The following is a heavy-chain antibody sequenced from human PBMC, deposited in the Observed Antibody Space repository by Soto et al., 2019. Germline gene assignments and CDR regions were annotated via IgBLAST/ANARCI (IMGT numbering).Heavy chain of an antibody. Sequence: PGGSLRLSCAAFGFKISSSSMNWVRQAPGRGLEWVAYISDSGSNTLYADSVKGRFTISRDNAKNSLYLQMNSLRAEDTAVYYCARDGYNPKSGYYYYGMDVWGQGTTVTVSS. J-gene: IGHJ6*02. D-gene: IGHD3-3*01. V-gene: IGHV3-21*05. CDR1: GFKISSSS. CDR3: ARDGYNPKSGYYYYGMDV. CDR2: ISDSGSNT.